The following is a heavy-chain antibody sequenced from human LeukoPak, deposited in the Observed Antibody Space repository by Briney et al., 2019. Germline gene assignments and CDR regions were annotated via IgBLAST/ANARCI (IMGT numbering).Heavy chain of an antibody. CDR2: IYTSGST. Sequence: SHTLSLTCTVSGGSISRYYSSWIRQPAGKGLEWIGRIYTSGSTNYNPSLNTRVTLSVDRCQNQFSHYLGYVTPATTSSLFCSREGAPRSFGYWGQGTLVTVSS. D-gene: IGHD1-26*01. J-gene: IGHJ4*02. CDR1: GGSISRYY. CDR3: SREGAPRSFGY. V-gene: IGHV4-4*07.